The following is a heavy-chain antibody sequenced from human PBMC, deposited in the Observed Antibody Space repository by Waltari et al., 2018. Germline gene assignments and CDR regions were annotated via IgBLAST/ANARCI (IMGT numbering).Heavy chain of an antibody. CDR2: IDTSGST. D-gene: IGHD3-22*01. J-gene: IGHJ4*02. Sequence: QVQLQESGPGLVKPSETLSLTCTVSGGSISSYYWSWIRQPAGKGLEWIGRIDTSGSTNYNPSLKSRVTMSVDTSKNRCSLKLSSVTAADTAVYYCAGSSYYYDSSGYYWGFDYWGQGTLVIVSS. CDR1: GGSISSYY. CDR3: AGSSYYYDSSGYYWGFDY. V-gene: IGHV4-4*07.